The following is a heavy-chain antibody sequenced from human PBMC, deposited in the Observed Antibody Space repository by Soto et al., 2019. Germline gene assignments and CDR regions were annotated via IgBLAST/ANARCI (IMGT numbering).Heavy chain of an antibody. CDR3: ARTLFPGAWVGNYAMDV. CDR2: FSGGGGTT. D-gene: IGHD2-21*02. Sequence: GGSLRLSCAASGFTFSPYAMSWVRHAPGKGLEWVSSFSGGGGTTYYADSVKGRFTISRDNSKNTLYLLMNSLGAEDTAVYYCARTLFPGAWVGNYAMDVWGQGTTVTVSS. J-gene: IGHJ6*02. CDR1: GFTFSPYA. V-gene: IGHV3-23*01.